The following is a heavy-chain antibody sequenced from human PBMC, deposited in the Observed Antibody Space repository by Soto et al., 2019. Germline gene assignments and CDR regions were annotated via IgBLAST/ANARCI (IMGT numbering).Heavy chain of an antibody. CDR2: IFPLTDIP. CDR1: GGTFRNYP. J-gene: IGHJ4*02. V-gene: IGHV1-69*04. Sequence: ASVKVSCKASGGTFRNYPINWVRQAPGQGLEWMGSIFPLTDIPDYAQNFQARLTISADKSTSTAYMELSSLTSDDTAMYFCARGPLVVLTYFESWGKGTLVTVSP. CDR3: ARGPLVVLTYFES.